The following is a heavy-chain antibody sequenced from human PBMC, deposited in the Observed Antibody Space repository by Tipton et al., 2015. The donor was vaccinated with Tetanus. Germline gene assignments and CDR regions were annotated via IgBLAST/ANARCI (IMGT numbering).Heavy chain of an antibody. V-gene: IGHV3-48*04. CDR2: ITSSSSTI. J-gene: IGHJ5*02. Sequence: SLRLSCAASGFTFSSYNMNWVRQAPGKGLEWVSYITSSSSTIYYADSVKGRFTISRDNAKNLLYLQMNSLRAEDTAVYYCAKDSRHTGYDVDLWGQGTLVTVSS. CDR3: AKDSRHTGYDVDL. CDR1: GFTFSSYN. D-gene: IGHD5-12*01.